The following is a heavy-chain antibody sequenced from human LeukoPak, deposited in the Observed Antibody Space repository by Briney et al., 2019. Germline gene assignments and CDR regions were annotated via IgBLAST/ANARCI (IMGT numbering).Heavy chain of an antibody. V-gene: IGHV4-34*01. J-gene: IGHJ4*02. CDR2: INRCGST. CDR1: GGSFSGYY. Sequence: PSETLSLTCAVYGGSFSGYYWSWIRQPPGKGLEWIGEINRCGSTNYNPSLKCRVTISVDTSKNQFSLKLSSVTAADTAVYYCARGPDIVVVVAAYFDYWGQGTLVTVSS. CDR3: ARGPDIVVVVAAYFDY. D-gene: IGHD2-15*01.